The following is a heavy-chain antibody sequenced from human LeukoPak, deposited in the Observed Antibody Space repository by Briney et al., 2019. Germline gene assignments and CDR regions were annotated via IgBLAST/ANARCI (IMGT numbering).Heavy chain of an antibody. J-gene: IGHJ4*02. Sequence: GGSLSLSCAASGFTLSSYWMSWVRQAPGKGRERVANIKQEGSEKYYVASVKGRFTISRDNAKNSLYLQMNSLRAEDTAVYYCARCNGGSCYMDYGGQGTLVTVSS. V-gene: IGHV3-7*01. CDR1: GFTLSSYW. D-gene: IGHD2-15*01. CDR3: ARCNGGSCYMDY. CDR2: IKQEGSEK.